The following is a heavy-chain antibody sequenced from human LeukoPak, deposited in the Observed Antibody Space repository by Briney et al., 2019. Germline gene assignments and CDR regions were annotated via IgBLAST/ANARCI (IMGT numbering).Heavy chain of an antibody. CDR1: GGTFSSYA. Sequence: ASVKVSCKASGGTFSSYAFSWVRQAPGQGLEWMGGIIPIFGTANYAQKFQGRVTITTDESTSTAYMELSSLGSEDTAMYYCARDRGSYGYYYMDVWGKGTTVTVSS. CDR2: IIPIFGTA. V-gene: IGHV1-69*05. CDR3: ARDRGSYGYYYMDV. D-gene: IGHD1-26*01. J-gene: IGHJ6*03.